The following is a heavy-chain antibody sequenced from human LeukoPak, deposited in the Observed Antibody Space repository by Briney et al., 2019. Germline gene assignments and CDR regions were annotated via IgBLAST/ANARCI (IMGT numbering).Heavy chain of an antibody. D-gene: IGHD4-17*01. Sequence: SETLSLTCSVSGDSITGYSGGWIRQPPGKGLEWLGYIYYTGTSNYNPSRNSGVTMSKDTSKNLYSLRLSAVTAADTAIYYCARYNTVPRGVTTVDYWGRGILVTVSS. CDR1: GDSITGYS. V-gene: IGHV4-59*01. CDR2: IYYTGTS. CDR3: ARYNTVPRGVTTVDY. J-gene: IGHJ4*02.